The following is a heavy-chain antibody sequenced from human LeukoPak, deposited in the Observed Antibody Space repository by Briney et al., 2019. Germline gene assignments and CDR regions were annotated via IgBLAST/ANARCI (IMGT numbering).Heavy chain of an antibody. CDR3: ARDLTYCGGDCYPYYFDY. Sequence: GRSLRLSCAASGFTFSSYAMHWVRQAPGKGLEWVSSLSGSSNYIYYADSVKGRFTISRDNANNSLFLQMNSLRAEDTAIYFCARDLTYCGGDCYPYYFDYWGQGTPVTVSS. D-gene: IGHD2-21*01. J-gene: IGHJ4*02. CDR1: GFTFSSYA. CDR2: LSGSSNYI. V-gene: IGHV3-21*01.